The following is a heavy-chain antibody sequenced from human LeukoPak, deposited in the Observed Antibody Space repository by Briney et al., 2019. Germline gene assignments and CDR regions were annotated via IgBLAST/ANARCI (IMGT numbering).Heavy chain of an antibody. CDR3: ARDLHSSGWSTYYGMDV. V-gene: IGHV1-18*01. D-gene: IGHD6-19*01. CDR2: ISAYNGNT. J-gene: IGHJ6*02. Sequence: ASVKVSCKASGYTFTSYGISWVRQAPGQGLEWMGWISAYNGNTNYAQKLQGRVTMTTDTSTSTAYMELRSLRSDDTAVYYCARDLHSSGWSTYYGMDVWGQGTTVTVSS. CDR1: GYTFTSYG.